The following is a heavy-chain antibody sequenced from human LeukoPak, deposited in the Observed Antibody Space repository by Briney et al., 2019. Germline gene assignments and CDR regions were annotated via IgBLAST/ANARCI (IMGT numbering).Heavy chain of an antibody. D-gene: IGHD2-2*01. Sequence: SDTLSLTCTVSGRPIRSGRYLGVWIRQPPGKVLEWTGTNYYSRTTYYNTSLKSRVTISAHTSKNKFSLRLSSVTAADTAGYYCAGEVDAAAAYNWIDAWGQGTLVTASS. J-gene: IGHJ5*02. CDR3: AGEVDAAAAYNWIDA. CDR1: GRPIRSGRYL. CDR2: NYYSRTT. V-gene: IGHV4-39*07.